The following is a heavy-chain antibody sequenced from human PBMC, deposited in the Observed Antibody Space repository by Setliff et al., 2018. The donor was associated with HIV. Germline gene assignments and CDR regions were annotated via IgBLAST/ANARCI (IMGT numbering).Heavy chain of an antibody. CDR1: GGSVSTGSYS. D-gene: IGHD2-8*01. CDR2: THYLGDI. CDR3: AIYYLGNGGRGI. Sequence: ETLSLTCTVSGGSVSTGSYSWGWIRQPPEKGLEWIGSTHYLGDINYTPSLKSRVTISVDTSRKQFSLWLKSVTAADTAQYLCAIYYLGNGGRGIWGQGTLVTVSS. J-gene: IGHJ4*02. V-gene: IGHV4-39*07.